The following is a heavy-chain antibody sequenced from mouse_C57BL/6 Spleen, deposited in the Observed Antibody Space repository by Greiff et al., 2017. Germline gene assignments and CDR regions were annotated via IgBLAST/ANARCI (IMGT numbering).Heavy chain of an antibody. CDR1: GYTFTDSN. Sequence: EVQLQQSGPELVKPGASVKIPCKASGYTFTDSNMDWVKQSHGKSLEWIGDINPNNGGTIYNQKFKGKATLTVDKSSSTAYMELRSLTSEDTAVYYCARGGYDVGFAYWGQGTLVTVSA. J-gene: IGHJ3*01. CDR2: INPNNGGT. CDR3: ARGGYDVGFAY. D-gene: IGHD2-2*01. V-gene: IGHV1-18*01.